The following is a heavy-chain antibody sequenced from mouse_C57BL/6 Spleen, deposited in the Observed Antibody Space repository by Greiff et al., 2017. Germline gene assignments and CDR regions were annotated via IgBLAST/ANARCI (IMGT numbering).Heavy chain of an antibody. Sequence: QVQLQQSGAELVKPGASVKISCKASGYAFSSYWMNWVKQRPGKGLEWIGQIYPGDGDTNYNGKFKGKATLTADKSSSTAYMQLSSLTSEDSAVYFCARGVLRSNYFDYWGQGTTLTVSS. J-gene: IGHJ2*01. CDR3: ARGVLRSNYFDY. CDR2: IYPGDGDT. V-gene: IGHV1-80*01. D-gene: IGHD1-1*01. CDR1: GYAFSSYW.